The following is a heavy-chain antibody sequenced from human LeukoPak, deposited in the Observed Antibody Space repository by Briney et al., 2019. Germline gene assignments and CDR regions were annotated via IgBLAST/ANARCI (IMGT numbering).Heavy chain of an antibody. CDR2: IYYTGST. D-gene: IGHD3-16*01. Sequence: SETLSLTCTVSGDSLSSYYWNWIRQSPGKGLEWIRFIYYTGSTNYNPALKSRVNISVDTSKNQFSLQLGSVSAADTAVYYCARRSLRYAGFDQWGKGTLVTVSS. CDR3: ARRSLRYAGFDQ. J-gene: IGHJ4*02. V-gene: IGHV4-59*01. CDR1: GDSLSSYY.